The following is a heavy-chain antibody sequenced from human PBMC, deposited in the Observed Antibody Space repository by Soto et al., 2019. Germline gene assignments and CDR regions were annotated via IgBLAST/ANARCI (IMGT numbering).Heavy chain of an antibody. CDR1: GFTFSSYS. J-gene: IGHJ6*02. CDR3: GRESGMAV. V-gene: IGHV3-48*02. CDR2: ISSSSSTI. Sequence: EVQLVESGGGLVQPGGSLRLSCAASGFTFSSYSMNWVRQAPGKGLEWVSYISSSSSTIYYADSVKGRFTISRDNAKNSLYIKRNSRREEDGAVYYGGRESGMAVWAQGTTVTV.